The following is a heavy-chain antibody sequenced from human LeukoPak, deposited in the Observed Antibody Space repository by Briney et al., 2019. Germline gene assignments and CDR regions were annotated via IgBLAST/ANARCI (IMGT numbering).Heavy chain of an antibody. CDR3: ARSPPMVRGVTTIDY. CDR1: GGSIINSNW. V-gene: IGHV4-4*02. CDR2: IDHSGST. Sequence: PSETLSLTCAVFGGSIINSNWWSWVRQPPGKGLEWIGEIDHSGSTSYNPSLKSRVTMSVDRSQNQFSLRLSTVTAADTAVYYCARSPPMVRGVTTIDYWGQGTLVTVSS. D-gene: IGHD3-10*01. J-gene: IGHJ4*02.